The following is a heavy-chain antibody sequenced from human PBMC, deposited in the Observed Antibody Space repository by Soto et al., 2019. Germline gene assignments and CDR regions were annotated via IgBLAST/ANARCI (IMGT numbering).Heavy chain of an antibody. Sequence: LGGSLRLSCAASGFTFDDYAMHWVRQAPGKGLEWVSGISWNSDSIVYADSVKGRFTISRDNAKNPLYLQMNSLRAEDTALYYCAKDFYYGSGSVSDGRDVWGQGTTVTVSS. V-gene: IGHV3-9*01. D-gene: IGHD3-10*01. J-gene: IGHJ6*02. CDR2: ISWNSDSI. CDR1: GFTFDDYA. CDR3: AKDFYYGSGSVSDGRDV.